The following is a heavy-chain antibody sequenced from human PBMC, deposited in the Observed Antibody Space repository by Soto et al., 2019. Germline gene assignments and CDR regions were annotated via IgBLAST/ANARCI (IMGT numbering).Heavy chain of an antibody. D-gene: IGHD1-1*01. V-gene: IGHV4-34*01. CDR3: APANWSHDYFDP. J-gene: IGHJ5*02. CDR2: INHSGSP. CDR1: GGSFIGYY. Sequence: SETLSLTCAVYGGSFIGYYWSWLRQPPGKGLEWIGEINHSGSPNYNPSLNSRVNISVDKSQNQFSLKMTSVTAADTAVYYCAPANWSHDYFDPWGPGILVTVS.